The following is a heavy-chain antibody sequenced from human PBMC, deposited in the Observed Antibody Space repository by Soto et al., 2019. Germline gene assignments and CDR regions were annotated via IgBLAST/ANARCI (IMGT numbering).Heavy chain of an antibody. Sequence: PSETLSLTCAVYGGSFSGYYWSWIRQPPGKGLEWIGEINHSGSTNYNPSLKSRVTISVDTSKNQFSLKLSSVTAADTAVYYCARFYYYYYGMDVWGQGTTVTAP. J-gene: IGHJ6*02. CDR1: GGSFSGYY. V-gene: IGHV4-34*01. CDR2: INHSGST. CDR3: ARFYYYYYGMDV.